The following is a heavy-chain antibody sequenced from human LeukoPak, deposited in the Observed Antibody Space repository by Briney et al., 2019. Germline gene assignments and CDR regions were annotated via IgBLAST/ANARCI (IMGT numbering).Heavy chain of an antibody. D-gene: IGHD2-15*01. CDR3: ARTGYCSGGSCYTDDAFDI. Sequence: GESLKISCKGSGYSFTSYWIGWVRQMPGKGLEWMGIIYPGDSDTRYSPSFQGQVTISADKSISTAYLQWSSLKASDTAMYYCARTGYCSGGSCYTDDAFDIWGQGTMVTVSS. CDR2: IYPGDSDT. J-gene: IGHJ3*02. V-gene: IGHV5-51*01. CDR1: GYSFTSYW.